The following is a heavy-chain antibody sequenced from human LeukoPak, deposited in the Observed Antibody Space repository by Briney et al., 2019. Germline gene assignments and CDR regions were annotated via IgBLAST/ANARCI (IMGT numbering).Heavy chain of an antibody. CDR1: GGSISSSG. CDR2: IWYDGSNK. J-gene: IGHJ4*02. Sequence: LSLTCTVSGGSISSSGYYWGWIRQPPGKGLEWVAVIWYDGSNKYYADSVKGRFTISRDNSKNTLYLQMNSLRAEDTAVYYCARDSSIMNYFDYWGQGTLVTVSS. CDR3: ARDSSIMNYFDY. D-gene: IGHD3-16*01. V-gene: IGHV3-33*07.